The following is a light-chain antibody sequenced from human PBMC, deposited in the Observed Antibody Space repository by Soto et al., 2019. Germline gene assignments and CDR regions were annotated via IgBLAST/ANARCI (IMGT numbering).Light chain of an antibody. J-gene: IGLJ1*01. CDR2: DIR. Sequence: QSALTQPASVSGSPGQSINISSTGTSSDVGGYKYVSWYQQHPGKAPKLMIYDIRNRPSGVSNRFSGSKSGNTASLTISGLQAEDEADYYCSSYTSRSTRVFGTGTKLTVL. CDR3: SSYTSRSTRV. CDR1: SSDVGGYKY. V-gene: IGLV2-14*03.